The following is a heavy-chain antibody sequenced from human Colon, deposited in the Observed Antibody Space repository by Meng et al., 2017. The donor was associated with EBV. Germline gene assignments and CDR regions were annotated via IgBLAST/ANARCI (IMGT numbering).Heavy chain of an antibody. CDR3: ASFDHIPRRNYFDY. V-gene: IGHV4-30-4*01. Sequence: HVQLQGPGPGLVEPSPTLSLTCTVSGGSMSSGNYYWSWIRQPPGKGLEWIGYIHHSGSAYYNPSLKSRVSISVDTSKSQFSLNLNSMTAADTAVYYCASFDHIPRRNYFDYWGQGTLVTVSS. J-gene: IGHJ4*02. CDR2: IHHSGSA. D-gene: IGHD2-21*01. CDR1: GGSMSSGNYY.